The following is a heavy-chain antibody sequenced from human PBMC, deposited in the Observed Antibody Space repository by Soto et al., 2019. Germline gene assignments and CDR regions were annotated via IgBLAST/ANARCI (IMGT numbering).Heavy chain of an antibody. CDR1: GFSFSYYG. Sequence: QVQLVESGGSVVQPGGSRRLSCAASGFSFSYYGLHWVRQAPGKGLEWLALITHDGYNRYYADSVKGRFPISRDNSKNTIFLQMNSLKSEDTAVYYCAKGGSFDIWGQGTPVTVSS. V-gene: IGHV3-30*18. J-gene: IGHJ4*02. CDR3: AKGGSFDI. CDR2: ITHDGYNR. D-gene: IGHD6-6*01.